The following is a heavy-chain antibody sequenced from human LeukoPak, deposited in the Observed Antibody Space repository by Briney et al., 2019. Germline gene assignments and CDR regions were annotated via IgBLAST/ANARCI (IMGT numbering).Heavy chain of an antibody. V-gene: IGHV3-21*01. CDR2: ISRSSSYI. CDR1: GFIFSRNS. D-gene: IGHD1-26*01. Sequence: GGSLRLSCAASGFIFSRNSMNWVRQAPGKGLQWVSSISRSSSYIYYADSVKGRFTISRDNANNSLYLQMNSLRAEDTAVYYCARGAQWELPYFDYWGQGTLVTVSS. CDR3: ARGAQWELPYFDY. J-gene: IGHJ4*02.